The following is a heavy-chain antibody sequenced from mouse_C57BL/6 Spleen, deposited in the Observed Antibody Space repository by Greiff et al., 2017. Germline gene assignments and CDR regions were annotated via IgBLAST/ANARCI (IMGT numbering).Heavy chain of an antibody. J-gene: IGHJ2*01. Sequence: VQLQQPGAELVKPGASVKLSCKASGYTFTSYWMHWVKQRPGQGLEWIGMIHPNSGSTNYNEKFKSKATLTVDKSSSTAYMQLSSLTSEDSAVYYCARNDYEDYFDYWGQGTTLTVSS. D-gene: IGHD2-4*01. CDR2: IHPNSGST. CDR3: ARNDYEDYFDY. V-gene: IGHV1-64*01. CDR1: GYTFTSYW.